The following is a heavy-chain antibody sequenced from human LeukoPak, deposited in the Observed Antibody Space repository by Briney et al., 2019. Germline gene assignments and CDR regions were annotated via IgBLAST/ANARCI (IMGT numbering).Heavy chain of an antibody. CDR2: IKQDGSEK. CDR3: ARHPPSGPYNWFDP. V-gene: IGHV3-7*01. J-gene: IGHJ5*02. CDR1: GFTFSSYW. Sequence: GGSLRLSCAASGFTFSSYWMSWVRQAPGKGLEWVANIKQDGSEKYYVDSVKGRFTISRDNAKNSLYLQMNSLTAADTAVYYCARHPPSGPYNWFDPWGQGTLVTVSS. D-gene: IGHD3-3*01.